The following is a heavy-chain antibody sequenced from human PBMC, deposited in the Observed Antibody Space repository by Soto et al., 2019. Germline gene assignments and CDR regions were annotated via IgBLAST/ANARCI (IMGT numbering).Heavy chain of an antibody. D-gene: IGHD3-10*01. V-gene: IGHV1-3*01. J-gene: IGHJ6*02. CDR2: INAGNGNT. Sequence: ASVKVSWKASGYTFTSYAMHWVRQAPGQRLEWMGWINAGNGNTKYSQKFQGRVTITRDTSASTAYMELSSLRSEDTAVYYCARAITMVRGVVTIYYYGMDVWGQGTTVTVSS. CDR1: GYTFTSYA. CDR3: ARAITMVRGVVTIYYYGMDV.